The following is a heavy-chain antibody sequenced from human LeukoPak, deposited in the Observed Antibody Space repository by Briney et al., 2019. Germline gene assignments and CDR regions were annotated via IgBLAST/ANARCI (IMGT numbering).Heavy chain of an antibody. CDR1: GGSFSGYY. CDR2: INHSGGT. Sequence: SETLSLTCAFYGGSFSGYYWSWIRQPPGKGLEWIGEINHSGGTKYNPSLKSRVTISVDTSKNHFSLTLSSVTAADTAVYYCARSDGYGLVDIWGQGTMVTVSS. V-gene: IGHV4-34*01. D-gene: IGHD3-10*01. CDR3: ARSDGYGLVDI. J-gene: IGHJ3*02.